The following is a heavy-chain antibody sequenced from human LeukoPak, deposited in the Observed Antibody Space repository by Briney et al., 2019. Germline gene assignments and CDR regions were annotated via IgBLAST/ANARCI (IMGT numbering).Heavy chain of an antibody. D-gene: IGHD5-24*01. CDR1: GFTFSTYA. V-gene: IGHV3-23*01. Sequence: PGGSLRLSCAASGFTFSTYAMSWVRQAPGKGLEWVSTISGSGGSTYYADSVKGRITISRDNSKNTLYLQMNTLRAEDTAVHYCARGGYNTYYFDYWGQGTLVTVSS. J-gene: IGHJ4*02. CDR2: ISGSGGST. CDR3: ARGGYNTYYFDY.